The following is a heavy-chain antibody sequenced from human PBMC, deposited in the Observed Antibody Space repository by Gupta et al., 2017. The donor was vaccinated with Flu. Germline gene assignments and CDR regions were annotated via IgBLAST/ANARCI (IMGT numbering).Heavy chain of an antibody. CDR3: AREQGTERFDF. Sequence: QVHLVAAGGGVVQPGWSLRLSCAVSGFTFSHYVMHWVRQAPGKGLEWVALIWYDGTNKYYADSVKGRFTISRDNSNNTVYLQINSLRVEDTAVYYCAREQGTERFDFWGQGTLVTVSS. CDR2: IWYDGTNK. J-gene: IGHJ4*01. D-gene: IGHD3/OR15-3a*01. V-gene: IGHV3-33*01. CDR1: GFTFSHYV.